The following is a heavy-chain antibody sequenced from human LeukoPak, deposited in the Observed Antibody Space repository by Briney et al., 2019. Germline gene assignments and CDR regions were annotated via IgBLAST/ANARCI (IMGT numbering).Heavy chain of an antibody. CDR2: IHSGGST. D-gene: IGHD3-16*01. J-gene: IGHJ3*02. Sequence: GRSLRLSCAASGFTFSSYAMHWVRQAPGKGLEWVAVIHSGGSTYYADSVKGRFTISRDNSKNTLYLQMNSLRAEDTAVYYCARDPGGNQNGFDIWGQGTMVTVSS. V-gene: IGHV3-66*01. CDR3: ARDPGGNQNGFDI. CDR1: GFTFSSYA.